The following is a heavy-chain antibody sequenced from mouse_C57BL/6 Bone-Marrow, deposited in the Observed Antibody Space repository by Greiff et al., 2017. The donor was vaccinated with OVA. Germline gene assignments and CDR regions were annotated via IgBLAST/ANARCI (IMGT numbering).Heavy chain of an antibody. J-gene: IGHJ2*01. V-gene: IGHV1-69*01. CDR1: GYTFTSYW. D-gene: IGHD1-1*01. CDR3: ARKGSISGDY. CDR2: IDPSDSYT. Sequence: QVQLQQPGAELVMPGASVKLSCKASGYTFTSYWMHWVKQRPGQGLEWIGEIDPSDSYTNYNQKFKGKSTLTVDKSSSTAYMQLSSLTSEDSAVYDCARKGSISGDYWGQGTTLTVSS.